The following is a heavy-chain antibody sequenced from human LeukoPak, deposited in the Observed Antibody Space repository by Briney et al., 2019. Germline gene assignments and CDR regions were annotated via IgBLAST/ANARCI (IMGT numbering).Heavy chain of an antibody. CDR1: GYTFTTYY. V-gene: IGHV1-18*01. CDR3: ARDTWNYYDSSGYYDLFDY. J-gene: IGHJ4*02. Sequence: ASVKVSCKASGYTFTTYYISWVRQAPGQGLEWMGWISAYNGNTNYAQKLQGRVTMTTDTSTSTAYMELRSLRSDDTAVYYCARDTWNYYDSSGYYDLFDYWGQGTLVTVSS. CDR2: ISAYNGNT. D-gene: IGHD3-22*01.